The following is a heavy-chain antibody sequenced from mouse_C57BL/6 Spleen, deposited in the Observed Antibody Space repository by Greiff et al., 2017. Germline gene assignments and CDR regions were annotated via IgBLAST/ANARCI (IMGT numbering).Heavy chain of an antibody. J-gene: IGHJ4*01. Sequence: EVQLVESGGGLVKPGGSLKLSCAASGFTFSSYAMSWVRQTPEKRLEWVATISDGGSYTYYPDNVKGRFTISRDNAKNNLYLQMSHLKSEDTAMYYCARDLYSCMDYWGQGTSVTVSS. CDR3: ARDLYSCMDY. D-gene: IGHD2-1*01. V-gene: IGHV5-4*01. CDR1: GFTFSSYA. CDR2: ISDGGSYT.